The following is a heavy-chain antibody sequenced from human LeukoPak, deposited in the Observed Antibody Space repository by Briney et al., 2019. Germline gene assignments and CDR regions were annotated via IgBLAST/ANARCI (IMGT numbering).Heavy chain of an antibody. D-gene: IGHD2-2*01. CDR2: ISGSGVGT. V-gene: IGHV3-23*01. CDR3: ARDKYQLPLPLDY. Sequence: GGSLRLSCAASGFTFSSYTMNWVRQAPGKGLEWVSAISGSGVGTYYADSVKGRFTISRDNSWNTLYLQMSSLRAEDTAVYYCARDKYQLPLPLDYWGQGTLVTVSS. J-gene: IGHJ4*02. CDR1: GFTFSSYT.